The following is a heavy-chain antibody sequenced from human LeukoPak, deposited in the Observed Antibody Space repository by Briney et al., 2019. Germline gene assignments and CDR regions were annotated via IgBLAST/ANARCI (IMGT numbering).Heavy chain of an antibody. CDR1: GFTFSSYS. CDR2: ISSSSSYI. CDR3: ARAKGLMVYAILGDY. V-gene: IGHV3-21*01. D-gene: IGHD2-8*01. Sequence: PGGSLRLSCAASGFTFSSYSMNWVRQAPGKGLEWVSSISSSSSYIYYADSVKGRFTISRDNAKNSLYLQMNSLRAEDTAVYYCARAKGLMVYAILGDYWGQGTLVTVSS. J-gene: IGHJ4*02.